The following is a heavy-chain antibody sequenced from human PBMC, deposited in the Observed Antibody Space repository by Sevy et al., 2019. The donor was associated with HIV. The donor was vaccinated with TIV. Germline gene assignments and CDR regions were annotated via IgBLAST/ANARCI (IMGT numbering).Heavy chain of an antibody. Sequence: ASVKVSCKVSGYSLTGLSMHWVRQAPGKGLEWMGSFDPEDGERIYAQKLEGRVTMIEDTSADTAYMELNSLRFEDTAVYYCATTKDYYESSGCPFDYWGQGTLVTVSS. V-gene: IGHV1-24*01. J-gene: IGHJ4*02. D-gene: IGHD3-22*01. CDR1: GYSLTGLS. CDR3: ATTKDYYESSGCPFDY. CDR2: FDPEDGER.